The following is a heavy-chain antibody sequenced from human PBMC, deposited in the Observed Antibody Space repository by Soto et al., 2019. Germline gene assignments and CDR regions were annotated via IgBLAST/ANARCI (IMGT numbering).Heavy chain of an antibody. Sequence: PGGSLRLSCAASGFTFSSDAMSWCRRAPGKGLEWVSGISGSAGNTYYADSVKGRFTISRDNSTNTLYLQMNSLRAEDTAVYYCANIDWNYAYFDYWGQGTLVTVSS. J-gene: IGHJ4*02. CDR2: ISGSAGNT. D-gene: IGHD1-7*01. V-gene: IGHV3-23*01. CDR1: GFTFSSDA. CDR3: ANIDWNYAYFDY.